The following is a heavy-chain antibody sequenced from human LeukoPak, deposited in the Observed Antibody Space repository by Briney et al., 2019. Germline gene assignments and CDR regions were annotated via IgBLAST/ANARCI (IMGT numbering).Heavy chain of an antibody. D-gene: IGHD3-16*01. CDR2: IYYSGST. CDR3: ARESGSMGWFDP. V-gene: IGHV4-59*12. CDR1: GGSISSYY. Sequence: KASETLSLTCTVSGGSISSYYWSWIRQPPGKGLEWIGYIYYSGSTNYNPSLKSRVTISVDTSKNQFSLKLSSVTAADTAVYYCARESGSMGWFDPWGQGTLVTVSS. J-gene: IGHJ5*02.